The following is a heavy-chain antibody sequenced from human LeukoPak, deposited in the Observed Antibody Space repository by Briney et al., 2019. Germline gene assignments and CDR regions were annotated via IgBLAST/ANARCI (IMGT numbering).Heavy chain of an antibody. D-gene: IGHD3-9*01. V-gene: IGHV3-23*01. CDR1: GFTYSSYA. Sequence: GGSLRLSCAASGFTYSSYAMSWVRQAPGKGLEWVSAISGSGGSTYYADSVKGRFTISRDNSKNTLYLQMNSLRAEDTAVYYYANRAYDILTGGFDYWGQGTLVTVSS. J-gene: IGHJ4*02. CDR3: ANRAYDILTGGFDY. CDR2: ISGSGGST.